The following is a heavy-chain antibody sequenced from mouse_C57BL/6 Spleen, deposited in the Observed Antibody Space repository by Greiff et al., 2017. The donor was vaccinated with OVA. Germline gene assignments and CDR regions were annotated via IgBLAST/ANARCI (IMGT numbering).Heavy chain of an antibody. CDR1: GFTFSNYW. Sequence: EVNVVESGGGLVQPGGSMKLSCVASGFTFSNYWMNWVRQSPEKGLEWVAQIRFKSDNYATHYAESVTVRFTIARDDAKSSVYLQMNDLRAEDTGIYYCAGYYYGSSYWYFDVWGTGTSVTVSS. CDR3: AGYYYGSSYWYFDV. J-gene: IGHJ1*03. CDR2: IRFKSDNYAT. D-gene: IGHD1-1*01. V-gene: IGHV6-3*01.